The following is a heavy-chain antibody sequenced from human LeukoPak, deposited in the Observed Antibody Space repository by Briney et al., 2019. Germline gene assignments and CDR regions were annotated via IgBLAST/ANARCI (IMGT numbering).Heavy chain of an antibody. CDR3: AKDRRGGSYYAATLDI. J-gene: IGHJ3*02. D-gene: IGHD1-26*01. CDR2: ISDSGDMT. CDR1: GFTFSSYA. V-gene: IGHV3-23*01. Sequence: PGGSLRLSCAASGFTFSSYAMSWVRQAPGKGLEGVSGISDSGDMTYYADSVKGRFTISRDNSKNTLYVQMNSLRVEDTAVYYCAKDRRGGSYYAATLDIWGQGTMVTVSS.